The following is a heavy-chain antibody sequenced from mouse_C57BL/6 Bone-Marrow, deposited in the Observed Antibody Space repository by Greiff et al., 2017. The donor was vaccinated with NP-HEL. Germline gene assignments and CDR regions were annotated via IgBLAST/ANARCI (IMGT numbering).Heavy chain of an antibody. J-gene: IGHJ1*03. CDR1: GFSLTSYG. D-gene: IGHD2-3*01. Sequence: VKVVESGPGLVAPSQSLSITCTVSGFSLTSYGVHWVRQPPGKGLEWLVVIWSDGSTTYNSALKSKLSISKDNSKSQVFLKMNSLQTDDTAMYYCDRHRDGYPWYFDVWGTGTTVTVSS. V-gene: IGHV2-6-1*01. CDR3: DRHRDGYPWYFDV. CDR2: IWSDGST.